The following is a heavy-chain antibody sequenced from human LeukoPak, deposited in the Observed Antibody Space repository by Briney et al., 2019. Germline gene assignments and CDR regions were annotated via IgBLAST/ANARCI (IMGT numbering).Heavy chain of an antibody. Sequence: SGPTLVQPTQTLTLTCTFSGFSLSSSGVGVGWVRRPPGKALEWLALIYWADDKRYSPSLKSRLTITKDTSKNQVVLTMTNMDPVDTATYYCAHHAWLSRLFDYWGQGTLLTVSS. CDR3: AHHAWLSRLFDY. CDR1: GFSLSSSGVG. D-gene: IGHD3-9*01. V-gene: IGHV2-5*02. J-gene: IGHJ4*02. CDR2: IYWADDK.